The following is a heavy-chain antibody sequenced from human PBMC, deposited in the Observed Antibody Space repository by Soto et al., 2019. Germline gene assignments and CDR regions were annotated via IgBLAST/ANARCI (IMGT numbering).Heavy chain of an antibody. J-gene: IGHJ3*02. CDR2: IYYSGST. V-gene: IGHV4-61*01. Sequence: SETLSLTCTVSGGSVSSGSYYWSWIRQPPGKGLEWIGYIYYSGSTNYNPSLKSRVTISVDTSKNQFSLKLSSVTAADTAVYYCARVSAAYYCENPDAFDIWGQGTMVTVSS. D-gene: IGHD3-22*01. CDR3: ARVSAAYYCENPDAFDI. CDR1: GGSVSSGSYY.